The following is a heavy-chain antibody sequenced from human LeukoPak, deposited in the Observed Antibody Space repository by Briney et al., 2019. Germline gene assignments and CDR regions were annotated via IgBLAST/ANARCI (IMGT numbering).Heavy chain of an antibody. J-gene: IGHJ4*02. CDR3: ASQNLIAVAGXYFDY. CDR1: GLTFSSHG. D-gene: IGHD6-19*01. CDR2: IWNDGSNK. V-gene: IGHV3-33*01. Sequence: GGSLRLSCAASGLTFSSHGMHWVRQAPGKGLEWVAVIWNDGSNKYYADSVKGRFTVSRDNSKNTLYLQMNSLRAEDTAVYYCASQNLIAVAGXYFDYWGQGTLVTVSS.